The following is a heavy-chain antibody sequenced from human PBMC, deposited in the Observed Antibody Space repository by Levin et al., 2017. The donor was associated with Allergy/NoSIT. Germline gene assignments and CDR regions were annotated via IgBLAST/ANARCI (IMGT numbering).Heavy chain of an antibody. CDR3: ARLRGPLYYYGSGSYAYYFDY. CDR1: GGSVSSSSYY. Sequence: SQTLSLTCTVSGGSVSSSSYYWGWLRQPPGKGLEWIGSIYYSGSPYYNPSLKSPVDISVDTSKNQFSLRLSSVTAADTAVYYCARLRGPLYYYGSGSYAYYFDYWGQGTLVTVSS. D-gene: IGHD3-10*01. J-gene: IGHJ4*02. V-gene: IGHV4-39*01. CDR2: IYYSGSP.